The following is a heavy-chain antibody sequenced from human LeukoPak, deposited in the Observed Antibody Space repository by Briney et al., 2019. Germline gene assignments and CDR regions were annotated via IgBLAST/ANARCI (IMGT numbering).Heavy chain of an antibody. Sequence: ASVTVSCTASGYTFTVYYMHWVRQAPGQGLEWMGRINPNSGGTNYAQKFQGRVTMTRDMSISTAYMELSRLRSDDTAVYYCARVSGVVANAFDIWGQGTLVTVSS. CDR2: INPNSGGT. J-gene: IGHJ4*02. CDR1: GYTFTVYY. V-gene: IGHV1-2*06. D-gene: IGHD3-10*01. CDR3: ARVSGVVANAFDI.